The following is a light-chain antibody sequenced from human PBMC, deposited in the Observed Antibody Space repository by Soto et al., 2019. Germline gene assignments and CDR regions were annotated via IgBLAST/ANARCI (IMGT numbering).Light chain of an antibody. CDR3: CSYAGSSTDYV. Sequence: QSALTQPASVSGSPGQSITISCTGTSSDVGSDNLVSWYQQHPGNAPKLLIYEVSKRPSGGSNRFSGSKSGNTASLTIAGLQAEDEAEYYCCSYAGSSTDYVFGTETTLTVL. CDR1: SSDVGSDNL. CDR2: EVS. V-gene: IGLV2-23*02. J-gene: IGLJ1*01.